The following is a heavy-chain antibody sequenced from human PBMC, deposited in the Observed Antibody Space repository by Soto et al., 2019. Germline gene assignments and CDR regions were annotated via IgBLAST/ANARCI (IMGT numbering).Heavy chain of an antibody. V-gene: IGHV3-23*01. Sequence: SGGSLRLSCAASGFTFSSYAMSRVRQAPGKGLEWVSAISGSGGSTYYADSVKGRFTISRDNSKNTLYLQMNSLRAEDTAVYYCAIPVVVVAATDAFDIWGQGTMVTVSS. CDR2: ISGSGGST. D-gene: IGHD2-15*01. CDR1: GFTFSSYA. CDR3: AIPVVVVAATDAFDI. J-gene: IGHJ3*02.